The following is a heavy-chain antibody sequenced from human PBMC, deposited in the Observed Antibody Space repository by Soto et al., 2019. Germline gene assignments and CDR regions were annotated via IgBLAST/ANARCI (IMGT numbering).Heavy chain of an antibody. CDR2: IDYSGKT. J-gene: IGHJ4*02. CDR1: GYLISSGYY. Sequence: SETLSLTCSVSGYLISSGYYWGCVRQTPGKGLEWLGSIDYSGKTYKNPSLKRRVSASVDLSQNPFSLNLRSVTAADTAVYFCARGLSSGYDSYYFDYWGQGTLVTVSS. CDR3: ARGLSSGYDSYYFDY. V-gene: IGHV4-38-2*02. D-gene: IGHD3-22*01.